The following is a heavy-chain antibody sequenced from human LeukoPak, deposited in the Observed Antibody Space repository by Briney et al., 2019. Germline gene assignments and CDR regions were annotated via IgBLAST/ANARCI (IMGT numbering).Heavy chain of an antibody. V-gene: IGHV1-69*05. J-gene: IGHJ4*02. D-gene: IGHD5-24*01. CDR1: GGTFSSYA. CDR3: ARDKIRRDGYNPDY. CDR2: IIPIFGTA. Sequence: ASVKVSCKASGGTFSSYAISWVRQAPGQGLEWMGRIIPIFGTANYAQKSQGRVTITTDESTSTAYMELSSLRSEDTAVYYCARDKIRRDGYNPDYWGREPWSPSPQ.